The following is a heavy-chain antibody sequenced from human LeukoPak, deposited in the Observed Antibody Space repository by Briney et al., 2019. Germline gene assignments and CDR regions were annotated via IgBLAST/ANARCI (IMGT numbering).Heavy chain of an antibody. CDR3: ARNGMDV. Sequence: SETLSLTCAVYGGSFSGYYWSWIRQPPGKGLEWIGEINHSGSTNYNPSLKSRVAISVDTSKNQFSLKLSSVTAADTAVYYCARNGMDVWGQGTTVTVSS. J-gene: IGHJ6*02. CDR2: INHSGST. V-gene: IGHV4-34*01. CDR1: GGSFSGYY.